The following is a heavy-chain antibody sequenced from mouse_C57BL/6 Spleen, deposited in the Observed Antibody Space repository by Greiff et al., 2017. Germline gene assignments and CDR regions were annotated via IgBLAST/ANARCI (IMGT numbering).Heavy chain of an antibody. CDR3: ARDFITTVEYYFDD. Sequence: QVQLQQPGAELVKPGASVKISCKASGYAFSSYWMNWVKQRPGKGLEWIGQIYPGDGDTNYNGKFKGKATLTADKSSSTAYMQLSSLTSEDSAVYFCARDFITTVEYYFDDWGQGTTLTVSS. J-gene: IGHJ2*01. V-gene: IGHV1-80*01. D-gene: IGHD1-1*01. CDR1: GYAFSSYW. CDR2: IYPGDGDT.